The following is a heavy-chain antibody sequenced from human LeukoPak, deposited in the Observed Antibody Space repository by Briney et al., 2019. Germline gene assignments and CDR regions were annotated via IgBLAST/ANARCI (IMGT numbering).Heavy chain of an antibody. CDR1: GFTFDDYA. CDR2: ISWNSGSI. Sequence: PGRSLRLSCAASGFTFDDYAMNWVRQAPGKGLEWVSGISWNSGSIGYADSVKGRFTISRDNAKNSLYLQMNSLRAEDTALYYCAKDRDYGGNSEYFQHWGQGTLVTVSS. J-gene: IGHJ1*01. CDR3: AKDRDYGGNSEYFQH. V-gene: IGHV3-9*01. D-gene: IGHD4-23*01.